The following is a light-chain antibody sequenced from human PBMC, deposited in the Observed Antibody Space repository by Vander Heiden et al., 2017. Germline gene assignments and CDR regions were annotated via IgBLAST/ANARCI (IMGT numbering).Light chain of an antibody. CDR1: NIGSKS. Sequence: SYVLTQPPSVSVAPRQTARITCGGNNIGSKSVHWYQQKPGQAPVLVVYDDSDGPSGIPERFSGSNSGNTATLTISRVEAGDEADYYCQVWDSSSDHRVFGGGTKLTVL. V-gene: IGLV3-21*02. CDR3: QVWDSSSDHRV. CDR2: DDS. J-gene: IGLJ2*01.